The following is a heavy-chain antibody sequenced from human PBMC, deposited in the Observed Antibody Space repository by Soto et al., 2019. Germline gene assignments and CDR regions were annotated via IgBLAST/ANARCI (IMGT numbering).Heavy chain of an antibody. CDR3: ARRVYGISSGYDY. D-gene: IGHD6-6*01. V-gene: IGHV3-64*01. Sequence: EVQLVESGGGLVQPGGSLRLPCAASGFSFSRHAMHWVRQAPGKGLEYVSAINNNGDRKYYANSVEGRFTISRDNSKNTLYLQMGSLRTEDMAVYYCARRVYGISSGYDYWGQGTLVTVSS. J-gene: IGHJ4*02. CDR1: GFSFSRHA. CDR2: INNNGDRK.